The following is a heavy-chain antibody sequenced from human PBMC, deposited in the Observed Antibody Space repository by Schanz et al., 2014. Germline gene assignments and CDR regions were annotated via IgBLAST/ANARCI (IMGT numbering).Heavy chain of an antibody. J-gene: IGHJ4*02. Sequence: EVQLLESGGGLVQPGGSLRLSCASSGFSFTTYAMSWVRQAPGKGLEWVSSISSGGGSTYYADSVKGRFTISRDNSKSTLYVEMNSLRVEDTAVYYCAKTLFPGGTQTFGNWGRGTLXTVSS. V-gene: IGHV3-23*01. CDR2: ISSGGGST. CDR3: AKTLFPGGTQTFGN. D-gene: IGHD2-8*02. CDR1: GFSFTTYA.